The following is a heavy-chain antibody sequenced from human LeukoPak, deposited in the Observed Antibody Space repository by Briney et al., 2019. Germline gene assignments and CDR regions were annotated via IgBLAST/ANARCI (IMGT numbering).Heavy chain of an antibody. Sequence: ASVKVSCKASGYTFTSYYMHWVRQAPGQGLEWMGIINPSGGSTSYAQKFQGRVTMTRDTSTSTVYMELSSLRSEDTAVYYCARVAITIFGVVIYYFDYWGQGTLVTVSS. CDR3: ARVAITIFGVVIYYFDY. J-gene: IGHJ4*02. CDR1: GYTFTSYY. D-gene: IGHD3-3*01. CDR2: INPSGGST. V-gene: IGHV1-46*01.